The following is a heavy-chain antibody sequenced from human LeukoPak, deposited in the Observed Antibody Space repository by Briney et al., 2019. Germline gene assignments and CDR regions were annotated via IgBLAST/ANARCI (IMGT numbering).Heavy chain of an antibody. CDR1: GGTFSSYA. J-gene: IGHJ4*02. D-gene: IGHD4-23*01. Sequence: ASVKVSCKAPGGTFSSYAISWVRQAPGQGLEWMGGIIPIFGTANYAQKFQGRVTITTDESTSTAYMELSSLRSEDTAVYYCARVYGGIFDYWGQGTLVTVSS. CDR2: IIPIFGTA. CDR3: ARVYGGIFDY. V-gene: IGHV1-69*05.